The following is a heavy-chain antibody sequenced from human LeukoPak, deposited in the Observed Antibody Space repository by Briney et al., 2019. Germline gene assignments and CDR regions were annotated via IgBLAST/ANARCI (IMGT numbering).Heavy chain of an antibody. Sequence: SETLSLTCTVSGGSISSSIYYWGWIRQPPGKGLEWIGSIYYNANTYYNPSLKSRITISVDTSKNQFSLGLSSVTAADTAVYYCARLGHSSGWVDAFDIWGQGTMVTVSS. D-gene: IGHD6-19*01. J-gene: IGHJ3*02. CDR1: GGSISSSIYY. CDR3: ARLGHSSGWVDAFDI. V-gene: IGHV4-39*07. CDR2: IYYNANT.